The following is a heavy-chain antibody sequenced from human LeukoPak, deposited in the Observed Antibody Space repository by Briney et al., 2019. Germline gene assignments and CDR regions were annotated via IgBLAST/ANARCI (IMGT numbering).Heavy chain of an antibody. CDR3: ARNASDSGTSYFDY. CDR1: GGSISSSNYY. J-gene: IGHJ4*02. D-gene: IGHD1-26*01. CDR2: IYYSGST. V-gene: IGHV4-39*01. Sequence: SETLSLTCTVSGGSISSSNYYWGWVRQPPGKGLEWLGSIYYSGSTSYNPSLKSRVPISVDTSNNQFSLKLDSGTAADTAVYYCARNASDSGTSYFDYWGQGTPVTVSS.